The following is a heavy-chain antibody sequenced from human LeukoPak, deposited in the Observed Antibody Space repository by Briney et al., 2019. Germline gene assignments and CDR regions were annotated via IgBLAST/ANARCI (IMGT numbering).Heavy chain of an antibody. CDR1: TYISSDFG. J-gene: IGHJ6*03. D-gene: IGHD3-16*02. V-gene: IGHV1-18*01. CDR3: ARVYLYTTGWSAAYYYFMDV. Sequence: ASVKVSCKASTYISSDFGISWVRLAPGGGLEWMGWVSGDNGQANYGHKFYGRVTMTMETSTNTASMELRGLRSDDTAIYYCARVYLYTTGWSAAYYYFMDVWGKGTTVIVSS. CDR2: VSGDNGQA.